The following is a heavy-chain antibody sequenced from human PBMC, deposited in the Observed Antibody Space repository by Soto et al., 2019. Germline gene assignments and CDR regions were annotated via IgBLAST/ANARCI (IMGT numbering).Heavy chain of an antibody. CDR2: IYHSGST. D-gene: IGHD3-16*01. V-gene: IGHV4-4*02. CDR1: GGSIRSSHW. Sequence: QVQLLELGPGLVKPSETLSLICTVSGGSIRSSHWWSWVRQPPGKGLERIGEIYHSGSTNLDPSLKSRVTLSVDKSKNQFSLKLTSVTAADTAVYYCARDKATVGGYNLYDPWGQGILVTVSS. CDR3: ARDKATVGGYNLYDP. J-gene: IGHJ5*02.